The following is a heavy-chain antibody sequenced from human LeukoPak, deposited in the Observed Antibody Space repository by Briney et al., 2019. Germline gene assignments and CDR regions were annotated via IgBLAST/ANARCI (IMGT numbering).Heavy chain of an antibody. CDR1: GGSISSYY. CDR3: ARGATAASYWYFDL. J-gene: IGHJ2*01. D-gene: IGHD1-1*01. Sequence: SETLSLTCTVSGGSISSYYWSWIRKPAGKGLEWIVRVYTSGSTNYNPSLKSRLTMSVDTSKNQFSLKLSSVNAADTAVYYCARGATAASYWYFDLWGRGTLVTVSS. V-gene: IGHV4-4*07. CDR2: VYTSGST.